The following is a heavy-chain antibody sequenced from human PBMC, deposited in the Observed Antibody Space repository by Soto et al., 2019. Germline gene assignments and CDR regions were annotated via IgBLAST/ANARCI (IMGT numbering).Heavy chain of an antibody. J-gene: IGHJ6*03. V-gene: IGHV3-23*01. Sequence: HPWGSLRLSCAASGFTFSTYAMNWVRQAPGKGLEWVSRIDGQGGTTNYAGSVKGRLTISRDNAKNTVYLQMNSLRPEDTAVYYCARGSWHKFYMDVLGKGTTVTVSS. CDR1: GFTFSTYA. CDR3: ARGSWHKFYMDV. CDR2: IDGQGGTT. D-gene: IGHD6-13*01.